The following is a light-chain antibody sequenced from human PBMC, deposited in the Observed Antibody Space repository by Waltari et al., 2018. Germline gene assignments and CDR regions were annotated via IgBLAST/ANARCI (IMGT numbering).Light chain of an antibody. J-gene: IGKJ1*01. CDR2: GAS. CDR3: QQYGASPPWT. Sequence: EVVLTQSPDTLSLSPGDRATLSCRASQTINSKNLAWYQPKPGQAPRLLFFGASNRATGIPDRFTGTGSGTDFSLTISRLEPEDFAVYYCQQYGASPPWTFGQGTKVEIK. V-gene: IGKV3-20*01. CDR1: QTINSKN.